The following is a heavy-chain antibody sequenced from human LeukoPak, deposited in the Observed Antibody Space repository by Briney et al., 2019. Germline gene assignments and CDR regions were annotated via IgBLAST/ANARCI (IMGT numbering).Heavy chain of an antibody. Sequence: GASVNVSCKSSGFTFTSSAMQGVRQARGQRLDWIGWIVVGSGNTNYAQKFRGRVTITADKSTRTAYMELSSLRSEDTAVYYCARDNDSRDPPHFDYWGQGTLVTVSS. CDR3: ARDNDSRDPPHFDY. CDR2: IVVGSGNT. D-gene: IGHD3-16*01. J-gene: IGHJ4*02. V-gene: IGHV1-58*02. CDR1: GFTFTSSA.